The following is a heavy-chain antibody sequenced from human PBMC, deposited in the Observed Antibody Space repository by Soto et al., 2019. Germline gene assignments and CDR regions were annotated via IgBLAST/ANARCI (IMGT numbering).Heavy chain of an antibody. D-gene: IGHD4-17*01. CDR1: GFTFSTDA. V-gene: IGHV3-23*01. CDR3: AKGGGDYTHYDY. CDR2: ISGNGAGA. J-gene: IGHJ4*02. Sequence: EVQLLESGGGWVPPGGSLRLSCEASGFTFSTDAMSWVRQAPRKELEWVSTISGNGAGAYYADSVKGRFTISRDNSKNTLYLQKNSLRAEDSAVYSCAKGGGDYTHYDYWGQGTLVTVSS.